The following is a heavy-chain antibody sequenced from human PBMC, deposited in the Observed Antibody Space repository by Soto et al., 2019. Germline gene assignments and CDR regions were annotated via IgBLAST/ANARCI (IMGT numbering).Heavy chain of an antibody. Sequence: QVQLVQSGAAVKAPGASVKLSCKTSGYIFTNYNIHWVRQAPGQGLEWMGIMNPSGGRALYSEKFQGRLTMTRDTPASTVYVELRSLTSEDTAIYYCARDSGVFFDDTALDHWGQGSLVPVSS. V-gene: IGHV1-46*03. CDR1: GYIFTNYN. J-gene: IGHJ4*02. CDR3: ARDSGVFFDDTALDH. D-gene: IGHD2-8*01. CDR2: MNPSGGRA.